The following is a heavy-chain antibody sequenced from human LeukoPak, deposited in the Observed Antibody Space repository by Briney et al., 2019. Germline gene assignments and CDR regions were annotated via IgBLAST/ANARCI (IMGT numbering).Heavy chain of an antibody. J-gene: IGHJ4*02. D-gene: IGHD3-10*01. CDR2: ISGSGGST. CDR1: GFTFSSYA. V-gene: IGHV3-23*01. Sequence: GGSLRLSCAASGFTFSSYAMSWVRQAPGKGLEWVSAISGSGGSTYYADSVKGRFTISRDNSKNTPYLQMNSLRAEDTAVYYCAKVPLDYYGSGSYSNFDYWGQGTLVTVSS. CDR3: AKVPLDYYGSGSYSNFDY.